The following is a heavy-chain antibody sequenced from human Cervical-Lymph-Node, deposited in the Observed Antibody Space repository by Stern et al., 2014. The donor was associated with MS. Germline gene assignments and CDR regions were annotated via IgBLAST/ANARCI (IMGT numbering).Heavy chain of an antibody. D-gene: IGHD3-10*01. CDR2: IYYSGST. J-gene: IGHJ4*02. Sequence: QLQLQESGPGLVKPSETLSLTCSVSGDSISSSRYYWAWIRQPPGKGLDWIASIYYSGSTYLNPSLKSRVSISVDTSKNQFSLRMSSVTAADTAFYFCARWVRGKGNSFFDLWGQGSLVIVSS. CDR1: GDSISSSRYY. V-gene: IGHV4-39*01. CDR3: ARWVRGKGNSFFDL.